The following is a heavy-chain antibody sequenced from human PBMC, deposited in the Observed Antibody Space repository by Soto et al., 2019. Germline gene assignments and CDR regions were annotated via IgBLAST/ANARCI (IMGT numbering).Heavy chain of an antibody. CDR2: ISYDGSNK. CDR1: GFTFSSYA. V-gene: IGHV3-30-3*01. D-gene: IGHD4-17*01. J-gene: IGHJ4*02. Sequence: QVQLVESGGGVVQPGRSLGLSCAASGFTFSSYAMHWVRQAPGKGLEWVAVISYDGSNKYYADSVKGRFTISRDNSKNTLYLQMNSLRAEDTAVYYCARDGPDTVTTGYFDYWGQGTLVTVSS. CDR3: ARDGPDTVTTGYFDY.